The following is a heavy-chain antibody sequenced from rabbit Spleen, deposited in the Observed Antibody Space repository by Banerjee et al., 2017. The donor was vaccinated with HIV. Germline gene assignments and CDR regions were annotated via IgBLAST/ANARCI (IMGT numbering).Heavy chain of an antibody. V-gene: IGHV1S7*01. CDR3: ARGGGL. CDR1: GFDFSAYY. J-gene: IGHJ4*01. CDR2: IDPVFGST. Sequence: QLKESGGGLVQPGGSLKLSCKASGFDFSAYYMSWVRQAPGKGLEWIGYIDPVFGSTYYAIWLNGRFTISRENTQNTVSLQLNSLTAADTATYFCARGGGLWGPGTLVTVS.